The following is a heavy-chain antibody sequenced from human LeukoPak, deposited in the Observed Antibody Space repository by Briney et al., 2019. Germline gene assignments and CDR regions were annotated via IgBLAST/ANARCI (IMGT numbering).Heavy chain of an antibody. CDR3: AKDRKVYGSGSYYSPLDY. CDR2: ISGSGGST. D-gene: IGHD3-10*01. CDR1: GFTFSSYA. J-gene: IGHJ4*02. Sequence: GGSLRLSCAASGFTFSSYAMSWVRQAPGKGLEWVSAISGSGGSTYYADSVKGRFTISRDNSENTLYLQMNSLRAEDTAVYYCAKDRKVYGSGSYYSPLDYWGQGTLVTASS. V-gene: IGHV3-23*01.